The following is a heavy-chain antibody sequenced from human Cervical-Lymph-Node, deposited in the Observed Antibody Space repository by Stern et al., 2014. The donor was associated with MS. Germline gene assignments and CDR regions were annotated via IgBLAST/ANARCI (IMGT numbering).Heavy chain of an antibody. D-gene: IGHD5-18*01. Sequence: QVQLVKSGVEVKKPGASVKVSCKASGYTFTGYNMNWVRQAPGQGLEWMVRIITSRGDTYYAQKFQGRVTMTMDTSIDTAYMELSSLTFDDTALYYCARGYNYAYEYWGQGTLVTVSS. V-gene: IGHV1-2*06. J-gene: IGHJ4*02. CDR2: IITSRGDT. CDR3: ARGYNYAYEY. CDR1: GYTFTGYN.